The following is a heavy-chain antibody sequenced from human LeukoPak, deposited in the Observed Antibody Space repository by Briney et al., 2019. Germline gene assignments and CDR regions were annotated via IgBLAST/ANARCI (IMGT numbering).Heavy chain of an antibody. J-gene: IGHJ4*02. Sequence: ASVKVSCKASGYTFTSYGISWVRQAPGQGLEWMGWISAYNGNTNYAQKLQGRVTMTTDTSTSTAYMELRSLRSDDTAVYYCASGDYYDSSGYSRYFDYWGQGTLVTVSS. CDR2: ISAYNGNT. D-gene: IGHD3-22*01. V-gene: IGHV1-18*01. CDR3: ASGDYYDSSGYSRYFDY. CDR1: GYTFTSYG.